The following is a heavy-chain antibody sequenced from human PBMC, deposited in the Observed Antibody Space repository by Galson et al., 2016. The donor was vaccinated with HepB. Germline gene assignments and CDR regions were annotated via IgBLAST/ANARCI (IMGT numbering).Heavy chain of an antibody. Sequence: SVKVSCKASGGSFASYTINWVRQAPGQGLEWLGRIIPIRETTNYSQKFLGRVTISADKSTNTAYLELSSLTSEDTGVYYCARVEYGQDYSDHRGQGTHVTVSS. CDR2: IIPIRETT. CDR1: GGSFASYT. CDR3: ARVEYGQDYSDH. D-gene: IGHD2-21*01. J-gene: IGHJ4*02. V-gene: IGHV1-69*08.